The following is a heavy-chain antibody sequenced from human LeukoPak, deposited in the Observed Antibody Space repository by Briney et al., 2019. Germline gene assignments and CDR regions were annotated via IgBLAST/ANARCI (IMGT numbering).Heavy chain of an antibody. V-gene: IGHV3-30*03. Sequence: GGSLRLSCAASGFALSSHWMTWVRQAPGKGLEWVAVISYDGSNKYYADSVKGRFTISRDNSKNTLYVQMNSLRAEDTAVYYCARDPAKFWSGHDYWGQGTLVTVSS. CDR3: ARDPAKFWSGHDY. J-gene: IGHJ4*02. D-gene: IGHD3-3*01. CDR1: GFALSSHW. CDR2: ISYDGSNK.